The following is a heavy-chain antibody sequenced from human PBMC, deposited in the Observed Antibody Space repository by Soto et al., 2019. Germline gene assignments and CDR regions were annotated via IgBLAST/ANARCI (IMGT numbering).Heavy chain of an antibody. CDR3: AKRSGRLGHYYYYMDV. Sequence: PGGSLRLSCAASGFTFSSYAMSWVRQAPGKGLEWVSAISGSGGSTYYADSVKGRFTISRDNSKNTLYLQMNSLRAEDTAVYYCAKRSGRLGHYYYYMDVWGKGTTVTVSS. CDR2: ISGSGGST. D-gene: IGHD6-19*01. J-gene: IGHJ6*03. V-gene: IGHV3-23*01. CDR1: GFTFSSYA.